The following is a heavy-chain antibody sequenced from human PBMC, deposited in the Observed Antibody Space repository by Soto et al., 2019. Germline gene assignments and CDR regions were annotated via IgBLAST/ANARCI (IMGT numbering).Heavy chain of an antibody. V-gene: IGHV1-18*01. D-gene: IGHD1-26*01. J-gene: IGHJ4*02. CDR2: ISGSSGNT. CDR3: ARDGIQSGSYALFDY. CDR1: GYTFTTYG. Sequence: QVQLVQSGVEAKTPGASVKVSCKASGYTFTTYGIIWVRQAPGQGLEWMGWISGSSGNTNYAQRLQGRVNMTTDTSTTTAYMELRSLSSDDTAVYYCARDGIQSGSYALFDYWGQGTLVTVSS.